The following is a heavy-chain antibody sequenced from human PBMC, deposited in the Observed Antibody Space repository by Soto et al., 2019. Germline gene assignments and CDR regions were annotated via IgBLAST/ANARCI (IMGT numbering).Heavy chain of an antibody. D-gene: IGHD1-26*01. V-gene: IGHV4-59*01. Sequence: QVQLQESGPGLVKPSATLSLTCTVSGVSISSYCWSWVRQPPGEGLEWIANICNSGGTNYNPSLKSRVVISVDTSRNQFSLKLSSVTAADTAVYYCARGVGRYGSNLDYWGQGTLVTVSS. J-gene: IGHJ4*02. CDR1: GVSISSYC. CDR2: ICNSGGT. CDR3: ARGVGRYGSNLDY.